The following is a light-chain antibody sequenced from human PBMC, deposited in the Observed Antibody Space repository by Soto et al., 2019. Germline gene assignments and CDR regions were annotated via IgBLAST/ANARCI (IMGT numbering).Light chain of an antibody. V-gene: IGKV3-15*01. Sequence: EIVMTQSPATLSVSPGERATLSCRASQSVSSNLAWYQQKPCQAPRLLIYGASTRATGIPARFSGSGSGTEFTLTISSLQSENFAVYYCQQSNNWPPYTFGQGTKLEIK. CDR3: QQSNNWPPYT. CDR2: GAS. J-gene: IGKJ2*01. CDR1: QSVSSN.